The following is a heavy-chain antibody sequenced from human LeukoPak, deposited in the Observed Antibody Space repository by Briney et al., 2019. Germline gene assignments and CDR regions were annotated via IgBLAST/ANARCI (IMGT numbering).Heavy chain of an antibody. Sequence: ASVKVSCKASGYTFTSYGFSWMRQAPGQGLEWIGWVSSYDGNTNSAQKFRGRVTLTTDTSTTTAYMELRSLRSDDTAVYYCVRDAYGSGKGYFDYWGQGTLVTVSS. V-gene: IGHV1-18*04. J-gene: IGHJ4*02. CDR2: VSSYDGNT. CDR3: VRDAYGSGKGYFDY. CDR1: GYTFTSYG. D-gene: IGHD3-10*01.